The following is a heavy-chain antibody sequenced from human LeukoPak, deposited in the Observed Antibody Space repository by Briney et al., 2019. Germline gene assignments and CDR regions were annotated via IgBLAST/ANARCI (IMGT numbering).Heavy chain of an antibody. CDR3: ARSVSWGLLVRDDAFDI. D-gene: IGHD2-21*01. CDR1: GGSISSYH. J-gene: IGHJ3*02. V-gene: IGHV4-59*08. Sequence: PSETLSLTCTVSGGSISSYHCIWIRQPPGKGLEWIGYIHYSGSTNYNPSLKSRVTTSVDTSKKQFSLKLRSVTAADTAVYYCARSVSWGLLVRDDAFDIWGQGTMVTVSS. CDR2: IHYSGST.